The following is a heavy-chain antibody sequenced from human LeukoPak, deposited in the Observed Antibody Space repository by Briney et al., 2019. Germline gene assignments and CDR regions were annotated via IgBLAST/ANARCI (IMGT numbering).Heavy chain of an antibody. V-gene: IGHV4-59*12. D-gene: IGHD1-26*01. CDR1: GGSISSYY. CDR2: IYYSGST. CDR3: ARALSGSSPWGDYYYYMDV. J-gene: IGHJ6*03. Sequence: SETLSLTCTVPGGSISSYYWSWIRQPPGKGLEWIGYIYYSGSTNYNPSLKSRVTMSVDTSKNQFSLKLSSVTAADTAVYYCARALSGSSPWGDYYYYMDVWGKGTTVTVSS.